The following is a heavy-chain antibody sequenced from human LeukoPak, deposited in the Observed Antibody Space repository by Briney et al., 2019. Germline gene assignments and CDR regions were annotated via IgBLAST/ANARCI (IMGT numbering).Heavy chain of an antibody. CDR1: GGSFSSYY. CDR3: ARHPPIFYDSSGYYSPSALDY. J-gene: IGHJ4*02. CDR2: IYYSGST. D-gene: IGHD3-22*01. Sequence: KPSETLSLTCAVYGGSFSSYYWGWIRQPPGKGLEWIGSIYYSGSTYYNPSLKSRVTISVDTSKNQFSLKLSSVTAADTAVYYCARHPPIFYDSSGYYSPSALDYWGQGTLVTVSS. V-gene: IGHV4-39*01.